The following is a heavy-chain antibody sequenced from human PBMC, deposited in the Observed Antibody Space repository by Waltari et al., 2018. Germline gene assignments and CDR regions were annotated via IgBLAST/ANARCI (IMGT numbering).Heavy chain of an antibody. CDR1: GFTFSSYG. D-gene: IGHD6-6*01. J-gene: IGHJ4*02. V-gene: IGHV3-30*18. CDR2: IWYDGSNK. CDR3: AKERVRGSSSIFDY. Sequence: QVQLVESGGGVVQPGRSLRLSCAASGFTFSSYGMHWVRQAPGKGLEWVAVIWYDGSNKYYADSVKGRFTISSDNSKNTLYLQMNSLRAEDTAMYYCAKERVRGSSSIFDYWGQGTLVTFSS.